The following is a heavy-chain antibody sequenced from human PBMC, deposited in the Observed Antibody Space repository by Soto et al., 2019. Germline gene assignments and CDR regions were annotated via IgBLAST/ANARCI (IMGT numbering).Heavy chain of an antibody. CDR1: GFTFDDYA. CDR3: AKAQGSSWYVATDFDY. V-gene: IGHV3-9*01. CDR2: ISWNSGSI. Sequence: LRLSCASSGFTFDDYAMRWVRQAPGKGLEWVSGISWNSGSIGYADSVKGRFTISRDNAKNSLYLQMNSLRAEDTALYYCAKAQGSSWYVATDFDYWGQGTLVTVSS. J-gene: IGHJ4*02. D-gene: IGHD6-13*01.